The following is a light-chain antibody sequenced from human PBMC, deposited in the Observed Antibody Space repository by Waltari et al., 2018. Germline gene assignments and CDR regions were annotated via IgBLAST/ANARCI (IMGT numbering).Light chain of an antibody. CDR3: SSYTSSSTLV. V-gene: IGLV2-14*01. J-gene: IGLJ3*02. Sequence: QSALTQPASVSGSPGQSLTISCTGTSSDVGGYNYVSWYQQHPGKAPKLMIYEVSNRPSGVSNRFFGSKSGNTASLTISGLQAEDEADYYCSSYTSSSTLVFGGGTKLTVL. CDR2: EVS. CDR1: SSDVGGYNY.